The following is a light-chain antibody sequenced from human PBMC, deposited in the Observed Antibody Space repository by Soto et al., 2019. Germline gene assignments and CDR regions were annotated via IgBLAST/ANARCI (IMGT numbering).Light chain of an antibody. CDR1: SSDVGAYNY. Sequence: QSALTQPASVSGSPGQSITISCTGTSSDVGAYNYFSWYQQNPGKVPKLMIYDVSDRPSGVSNRFSGSKSGNTASLTISGLQAEDEADYYCSSFTRSNSYVFGTGTKVTVL. J-gene: IGLJ1*01. V-gene: IGLV2-14*03. CDR3: SSFTRSNSYV. CDR2: DVS.